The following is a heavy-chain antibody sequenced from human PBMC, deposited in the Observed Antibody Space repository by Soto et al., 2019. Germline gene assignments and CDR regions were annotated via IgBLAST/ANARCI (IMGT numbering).Heavy chain of an antibody. CDR3: ASMLTPSFYSSSWYFDD. CDR1: GGSISSSSYY. J-gene: IGHJ4*02. CDR2: IYYSGST. Sequence: SETLSLTCTVSGGSISSSSYYWGWIRQPPGKGLEWIGSIYYSGSTYYNPSLKSRVTISVDTSKNQFSLKLSSVTAADTAVYYCASMLTPSFYSSSWYFDDWGQGTLVTVSS. D-gene: IGHD6-13*01. V-gene: IGHV4-39*01.